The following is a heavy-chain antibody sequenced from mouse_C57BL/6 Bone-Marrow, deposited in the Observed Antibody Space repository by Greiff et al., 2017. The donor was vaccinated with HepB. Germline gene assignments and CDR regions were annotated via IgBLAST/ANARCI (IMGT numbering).Heavy chain of an antibody. CDR2: INPNNGGT. Sequence: VQLQQSGPELVKPGASVKISCKASGYTFTDYYMNWVKQSHGKSLEWIGDINPNNGGTSYNQKFKGKATLTVDKSSSTAYMELRSLTSEDSAVYYCARPVVAETFYFDVWGTGTTVTVSS. CDR3: ARPVVAETFYFDV. V-gene: IGHV1-26*01. CDR1: GYTFTDYY. D-gene: IGHD1-1*01. J-gene: IGHJ1*03.